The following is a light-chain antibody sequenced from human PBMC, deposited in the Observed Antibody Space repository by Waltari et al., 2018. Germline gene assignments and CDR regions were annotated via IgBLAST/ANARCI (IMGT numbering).Light chain of an antibody. CDR1: QNIKTW. V-gene: IGKV1-5*03. CDR2: KAS. Sequence: DIQMSQSPSTLSASIGDRVTITCRASQNIKTWVAWYQQKPGKAPKFLVYKASTLDSGVPSRFSGSGSRTEFTLTISSLQPDDFATYYCQQYDTYPLTFGGGTKVEIK. J-gene: IGKJ4*01. CDR3: QQYDTYPLT.